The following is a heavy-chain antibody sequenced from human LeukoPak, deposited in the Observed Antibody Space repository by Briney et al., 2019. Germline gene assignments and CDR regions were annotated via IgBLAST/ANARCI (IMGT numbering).Heavy chain of an antibody. Sequence: ASVKVSCKASGYTFTSYGISWVRQAPGQGLEWMGWISAYNGNTNYAQKLQDRVTMTTDTSTSTAYMELRSLRSDDTAVYYCARDSPRPKVRYPYYMDVWGKGTTVTVSS. CDR3: ARDSPRPKVRYPYYMDV. J-gene: IGHJ6*03. CDR2: ISAYNGNT. V-gene: IGHV1-18*01. D-gene: IGHD3-9*01. CDR1: GYTFTSYG.